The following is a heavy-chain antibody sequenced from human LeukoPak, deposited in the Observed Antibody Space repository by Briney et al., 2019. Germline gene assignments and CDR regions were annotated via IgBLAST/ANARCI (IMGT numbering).Heavy chain of an antibody. CDR1: GFTFSTYS. Sequence: GGSLRLSCAASGFTFSTYSMNWVRQAPGKGLEWVSSISTSSSYIYYADSVKGRFTISRDNAKNSLYLQLNSLRAEDTAVYYCARWVTRDSFDIWGQGTMVTVSS. CDR2: ISTSSSYI. D-gene: IGHD2-21*02. J-gene: IGHJ3*02. V-gene: IGHV3-21*01. CDR3: ARWVTRDSFDI.